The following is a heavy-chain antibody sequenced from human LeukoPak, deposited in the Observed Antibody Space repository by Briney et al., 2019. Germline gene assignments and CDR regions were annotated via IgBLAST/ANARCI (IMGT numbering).Heavy chain of an antibody. CDR3: AKDVRGSTSWYGLDY. D-gene: IGHD6-13*01. J-gene: IGHJ4*02. CDR1: GFTFDDYA. V-gene: IGHV3-43D*03. CDR2: ISWDGGST. Sequence: GGSLRLSCAASGFTFDDYAMHWVRQAPGKGLEWVSLISWDGGSTHYADSVKGRFTISRDNSKNSLYLQMNRLRAEDTALYYCAKDVRGSTSWYGLDYWGQGTLVTVSS.